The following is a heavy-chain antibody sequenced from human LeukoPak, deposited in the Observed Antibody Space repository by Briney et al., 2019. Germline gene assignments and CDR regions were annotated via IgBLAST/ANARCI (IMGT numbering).Heavy chain of an antibody. CDR2: IRYDGSNK. Sequence: GGSLRLSCAASGFTFDTYVMTWVRQAPGKGLEWVAFIRYDGSNKYYADSVKGRFTISRDNSKNTLYLQMNSLRAEDTAVYYCATSTKTSGTPPGAFDIWGQGTMVTVSS. D-gene: IGHD3-10*01. J-gene: IGHJ3*02. CDR3: ATSTKTSGTPPGAFDI. V-gene: IGHV3-30*02. CDR1: GFTFDTYV.